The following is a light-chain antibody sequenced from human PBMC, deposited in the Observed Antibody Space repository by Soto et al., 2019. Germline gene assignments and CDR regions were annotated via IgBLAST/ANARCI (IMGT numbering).Light chain of an antibody. CDR1: LSVGSS. V-gene: IGKV3-15*01. CDR3: QQYNAWPPIS. Sequence: EIVMTQSPATLSVSPGERATLSCRASLSVGSSLAWYQQKPGQAPRLLIYGASTRGTGIPARFSGSGSGTEFTLTISSLQSEDFAVYYCQQYNAWPPISFGQGTRLEIK. CDR2: GAS. J-gene: IGKJ5*01.